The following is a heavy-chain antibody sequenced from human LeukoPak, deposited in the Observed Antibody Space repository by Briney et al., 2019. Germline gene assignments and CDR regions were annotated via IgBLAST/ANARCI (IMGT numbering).Heavy chain of an antibody. CDR2: IYYSGST. D-gene: IGHD5-12*01. V-gene: IGHV4-59*01. J-gene: IGHJ4*02. CDR3: ARAKWLPVLSD. CDR1: GGAISSYY. Sequence: SETLSLTCTVSGGAISSYYWSWIRQPPRKGLEWIGYIYYSGSTNYNPSLKSRVTISVDTSKNQYSLKLSSVAAADTAVYYCARAKWLPVLSDWGQGTLVTVSS.